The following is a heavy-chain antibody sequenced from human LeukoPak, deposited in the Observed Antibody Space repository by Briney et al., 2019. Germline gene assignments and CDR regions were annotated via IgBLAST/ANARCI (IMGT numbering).Heavy chain of an antibody. CDR1: GFTFDDYA. J-gene: IGHJ6*02. D-gene: IGHD2-15*01. Sequence: GGSLRPSCAASGFTFDDYAMHWVRQGPGKGLEWVSGIYWSGSRIDYADSVKGRFTISRGNAKNSLYLQMNSLRAEDTALYYCTKDVTPGGADVWGRGTTVTVSS. V-gene: IGHV3-9*01. CDR2: IYWSGSRI. CDR3: TKDVTPGGADV.